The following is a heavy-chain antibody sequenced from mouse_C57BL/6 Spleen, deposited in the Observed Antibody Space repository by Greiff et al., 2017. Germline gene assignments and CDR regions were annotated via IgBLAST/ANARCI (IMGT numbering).Heavy chain of an antibody. CDR1: GYSFTGYF. V-gene: IGHV1-20*01. CDR3: AVELGSFYGIAY. Sequence: EVQLQQSGPELVKPGDSVKISCKASGYSFTGYFINWVMQSHGQSLEWIGRIYPTNGDTFYNQKFKGKATLTVDKSSSTAHMERRSLTSEYSAVYYCAVELGSFYGIAYWGQGTLVTVSA. CDR2: IYPTNGDT. D-gene: IGHD2-1*01. J-gene: IGHJ3*01.